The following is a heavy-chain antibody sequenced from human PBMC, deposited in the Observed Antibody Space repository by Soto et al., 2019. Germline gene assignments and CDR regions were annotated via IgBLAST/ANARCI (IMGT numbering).Heavy chain of an antibody. D-gene: IGHD3-3*01. V-gene: IGHV1-69*06. CDR2: IIPIFGTA. J-gene: IGHJ6*02. CDR3: ARDPHPYYDFWSASGSQTYYYYGMDV. CDR1: GGTFSSYA. Sequence: SVKVSWKASGGTFSSYAISWVRQAPGQGLEWMGGIIPIFGTANYAQKFQGRVTITADKSTSTAYMELSSLRSEDTAVYYCARDPHPYYDFWSASGSQTYYYYGMDVWGQGTTVTVSS.